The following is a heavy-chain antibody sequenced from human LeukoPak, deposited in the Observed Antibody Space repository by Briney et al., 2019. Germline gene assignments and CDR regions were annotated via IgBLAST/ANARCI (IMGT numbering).Heavy chain of an antibody. Sequence: GGSLRLSCAASGLTFSTYAMTWVRQAPGKGLEWVSTLSESGGSTYYADSVKGRFTISRDNSKNTLYLEVNSLRAEDTAVYYCAKGPPPSQFYYYLDVWGKGTTVTVSS. CDR3: AKGPPPSQFYYYLDV. J-gene: IGHJ6*03. V-gene: IGHV3-23*01. CDR2: LSESGGST. CDR1: GLTFSTYA.